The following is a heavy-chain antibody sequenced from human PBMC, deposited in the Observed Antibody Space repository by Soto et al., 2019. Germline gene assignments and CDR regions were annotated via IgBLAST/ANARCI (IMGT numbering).Heavy chain of an antibody. CDR2: IIPMLPVT. J-gene: IGHJ3*01. V-gene: IGHV1-69*02. CDR1: GGTFNTYT. CDR3: SIGSWSAETFDV. D-gene: IGHD2-2*01. Sequence: QVHLIQSGAEVKKPGSSVKVSCKAAGGTFNTYTLFWVRQAPGHGLEWMGRIIPMLPVTNSAQKFQGRLTLTAHKSTVTAFMELTSFTSDDTDVYYCSIGSWSAETFDVWGQGTMVTVSS.